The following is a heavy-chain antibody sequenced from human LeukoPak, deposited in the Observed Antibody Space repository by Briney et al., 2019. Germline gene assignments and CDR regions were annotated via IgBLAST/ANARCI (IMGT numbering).Heavy chain of an antibody. D-gene: IGHD2-15*01. CDR3: ARVGVVVVAAISAAFDI. Sequence: SETLSLTCTVSGYSMSSGYYWGWIRQPPERGLEWIGSMYHTGSTYYNPSLKSRVTISVDTSKNQFYLKLSSVTAADTAVYYCARVGVVVVAAISAAFDIWGQGTMVTVSS. V-gene: IGHV4-38-2*02. J-gene: IGHJ3*02. CDR2: MYHTGST. CDR1: GYSMSSGYY.